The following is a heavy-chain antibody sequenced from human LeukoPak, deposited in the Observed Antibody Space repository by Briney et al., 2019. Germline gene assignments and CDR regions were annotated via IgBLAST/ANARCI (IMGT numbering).Heavy chain of an antibody. CDR3: ARGYCSGGSCYPGYFDY. D-gene: IGHD2-15*01. V-gene: IGHV3-33*01. Sequence: GGSLRLSCAASGFTFSTYGMHWVRQVPGKGLEWVALIWYDGSNKYYADSVKGRFIISRDNSKDTLYLQMNSLRAEDTAVYYCARGYCSGGSCYPGYFDYWGQGTLVTVSS. CDR1: GFTFSTYG. CDR2: IWYDGSNK. J-gene: IGHJ4*02.